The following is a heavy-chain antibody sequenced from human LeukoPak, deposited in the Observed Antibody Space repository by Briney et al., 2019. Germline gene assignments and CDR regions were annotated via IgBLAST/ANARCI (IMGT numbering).Heavy chain of an antibody. J-gene: IGHJ3*02. D-gene: IGHD3-10*01. Sequence: GGSLRLSCAASGFTFNIYAMSWVRQAPGKGLEWVSTISGDGGSTDYADSVKGRFSISRDNSKNTLYLQMNSLRAEDTAVYYCAKEYYYGSGSLFGDAFDIWGQGTMVTVSS. CDR3: AKEYYYGSGSLFGDAFDI. CDR1: GFTFNIYA. CDR2: ISGDGGST. V-gene: IGHV3-23*01.